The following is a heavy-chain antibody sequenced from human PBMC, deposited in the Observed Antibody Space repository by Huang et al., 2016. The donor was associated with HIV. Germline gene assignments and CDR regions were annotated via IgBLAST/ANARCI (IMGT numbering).Heavy chain of an antibody. D-gene: IGHD2-15*01. CDR1: GDSISRGGYL. CDR3: ARDRITQCNGGRCYSDWSDP. CDR2: MYYTGTT. J-gene: IGHJ5*02. V-gene: IGHV4-30-4*08. Sequence: QVQLQESGPGPVKPSQTLSLTCTVSGDSISRGGYLWSWSRQSPGKGLEWIGCMYYTGTTSYNPSLWCRVTMSVDTSKNPFSLRLTSVTAEDTAVYYCARDRITQCNGGRCYSDWSDPWGQGTLVIVSS.